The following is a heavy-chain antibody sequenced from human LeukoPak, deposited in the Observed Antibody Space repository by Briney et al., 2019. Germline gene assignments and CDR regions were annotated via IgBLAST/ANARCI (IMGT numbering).Heavy chain of an antibody. CDR3: ARGGARPYYDSSGDWFDP. J-gene: IGHJ5*02. Sequence: PSETLSLTCTVSGGSISSGAYYWSWIRQHPGKGLEWIGYIYYSGSTYYNPSPKSRVTISVDTSKNQFSLKLSSVTAADTAVYYCARGGARPYYDSSGDWFDPWGQGTLVTVSS. CDR1: GGSISSGAYY. CDR2: IYYSGST. D-gene: IGHD3-22*01. V-gene: IGHV4-31*03.